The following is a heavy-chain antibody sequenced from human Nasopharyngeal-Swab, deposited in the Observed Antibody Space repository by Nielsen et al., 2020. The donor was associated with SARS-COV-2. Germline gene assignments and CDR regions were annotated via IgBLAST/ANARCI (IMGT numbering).Heavy chain of an antibody. J-gene: IGHJ4*02. V-gene: IGHV1-18*01. CDR2: IIAYNGNT. Sequence: AGQMPGKGIGWMGWIIAYNGNTNYAQKLQGRVTITADKSTSTAYMELSSLRSEDTAVYYCARDRATNYFDYWGQGTLVTVSS. CDR3: ARDRATNYFDY.